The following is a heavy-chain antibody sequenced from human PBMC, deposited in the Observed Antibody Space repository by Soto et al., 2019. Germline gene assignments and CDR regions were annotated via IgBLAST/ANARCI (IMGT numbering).Heavy chain of an antibody. CDR1: GFTFSSYG. CDR3: ARDGGGRDGSTGGCTWFAP. Sequence: QVQLVESGGGVVQPGRSLRLSCAASGFTFSSYGMHWVRQAPGKGLEWVAVIWYDGSNKYYADSVKGRFTISRDNSKNPLYLQRTSRRAGDRVVYYCARDGGGRDGSTGGCTWFAPGGRGTLFPVSS. CDR2: IWYDGSNK. D-gene: IGHD3-16*01. V-gene: IGHV3-33*01. J-gene: IGHJ5*02.